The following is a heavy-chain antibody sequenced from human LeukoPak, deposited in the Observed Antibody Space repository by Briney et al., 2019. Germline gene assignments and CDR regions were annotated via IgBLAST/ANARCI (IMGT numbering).Heavy chain of an antibody. CDR3: ARVYDSGGYYYPYWYFDL. J-gene: IGHJ2*01. D-gene: IGHD3-22*01. Sequence: PSETLSLTCTVSGGSISSYYWSWIRQPPGKGLEWIGYIYYSGSTNYNPSLKSRVTISVDTSKNQFPLKLSSVTAADTAVYYCARVYDSGGYYYPYWYFDLWGRGTLVTVSS. CDR1: GGSISSYY. V-gene: IGHV4-59*01. CDR2: IYYSGST.